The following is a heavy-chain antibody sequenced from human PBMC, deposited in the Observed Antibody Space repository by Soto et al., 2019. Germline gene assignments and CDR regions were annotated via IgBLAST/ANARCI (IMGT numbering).Heavy chain of an antibody. CDR2: ISETSDYI. CDR3: ARHRGGGSSPPA. D-gene: IGHD5-12*01. V-gene: IGHV3-21*01. CDR1: GFIISGYN. Sequence: PGGSLRLSCAASGFIISGYNMNWVRQAPGKGLEWVASISETSDYIFYADSVKGRFTISRENAKNSLYLQMSSLRADDTAVYYCARHRGGGSSPPAWGQGALVTVSS. J-gene: IGHJ5*02.